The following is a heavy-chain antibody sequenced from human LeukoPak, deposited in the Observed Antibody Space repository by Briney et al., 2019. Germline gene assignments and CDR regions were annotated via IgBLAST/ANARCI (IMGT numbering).Heavy chain of an antibody. CDR3: ASFAAAAGKFGY. V-gene: IGHV4-34*01. J-gene: IGHJ4*02. CDR1: GGSFSGYY. Sequence: PETLSLTCAVYGGSFSGYYWSWIREPPGKGLEWIGEINHSGSTNYNPSLKSRVTISVDTSKNQFSLKLSSVTAADTAVYYCASFAAAAGKFGYWGQGTLVTVSS. D-gene: IGHD6-13*01. CDR2: INHSGST.